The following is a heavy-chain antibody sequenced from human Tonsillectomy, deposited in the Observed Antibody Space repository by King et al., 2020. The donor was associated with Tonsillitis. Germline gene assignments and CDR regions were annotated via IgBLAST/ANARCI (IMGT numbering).Heavy chain of an antibody. CDR2: INDSGST. CDR1: GDSISSNSYY. V-gene: IGHV4-39*01. Sequence: QLQELGPGLVKPPETLSLTCSVSGDSISSNSYYWGWIRQPTGKGLELIGTINDSGSTYYNPSLNGRVTMSIDTSKNQFSLKLTSVTAADTAVYYCARLPTEGYYFYYGMDVWGRGTTVTVSS. CDR3: ARLPTEGYYFYYGMDV. J-gene: IGHJ6*02.